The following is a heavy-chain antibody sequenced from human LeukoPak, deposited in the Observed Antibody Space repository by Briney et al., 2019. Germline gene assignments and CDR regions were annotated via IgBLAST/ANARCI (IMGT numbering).Heavy chain of an antibody. CDR3: ARGDYYDSSGYYYPQGENDAFDI. V-gene: IGHV4-30-2*01. CDR2: IYHSGST. Sequence: SQTLSLTCAVSGGSISGGGYSWSWIRQPPGKGLEWIGYIYHSGSTNYNPSLKSRVTMSVDTSKNQFSLKLSSVTAADTAVYYCARGDYYDSSGYYYPQGENDAFDIWGQGTMVTVSS. D-gene: IGHD3-22*01. CDR1: GGSISGGGYS. J-gene: IGHJ3*02.